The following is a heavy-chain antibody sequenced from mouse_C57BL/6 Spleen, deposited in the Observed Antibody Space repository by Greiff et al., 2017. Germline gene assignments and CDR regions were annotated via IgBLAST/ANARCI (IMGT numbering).Heavy chain of an antibody. CDR2: IYPGSGNT. V-gene: IGHV1-76*01. D-gene: IGHD3-3*01. CDR1: GYTFTDYY. Sequence: QVQLKQSGAELVRPGASVKLSCKASGYTFTDYYINWVKQRPGQGLEWIARIYPGSGNTYYNEKFKGKATLTAEKSSSTAYMQLSSLTSEDSAVYFCARGQDGTFDYWGQGTTLTVSS. J-gene: IGHJ2*01. CDR3: ARGQDGTFDY.